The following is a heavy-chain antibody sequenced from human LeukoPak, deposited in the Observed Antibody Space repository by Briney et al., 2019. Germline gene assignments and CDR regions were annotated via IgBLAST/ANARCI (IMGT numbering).Heavy chain of an antibody. CDR1: GYTFTGYY. Sequence: ASVKVSCKASGYTFTGYYMHWVRQAPGQGLEWMGWINPNSGGTNYAQKFQGRVTMTRDTSISTAYMELSRLRSDDTAVYYCARDYYDSSGYYYGDYWGQGTLVTVSS. CDR3: ARDYYDSSGYYYGDY. J-gene: IGHJ4*02. V-gene: IGHV1-2*02. CDR2: INPNSGGT. D-gene: IGHD3-22*01.